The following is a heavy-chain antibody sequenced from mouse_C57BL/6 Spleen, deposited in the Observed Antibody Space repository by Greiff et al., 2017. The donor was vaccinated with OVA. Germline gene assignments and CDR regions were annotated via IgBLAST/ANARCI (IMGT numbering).Heavy chain of an antibody. CDR1: GFTFSDYG. Sequence: DVQLVESGGGLVKPGGSLKLSCAASGFTFSDYGMHWVRQAPEKGLEWVAYISSGSSTIYYADTVKGRFTISRDNAKNTLFLQMTSLRSEDTAMYYCARPGATVVAPDYWGQGTTLTVSS. CDR2: ISSGSSTI. J-gene: IGHJ2*01. D-gene: IGHD1-1*01. V-gene: IGHV5-17*01. CDR3: ARPGATVVAPDY.